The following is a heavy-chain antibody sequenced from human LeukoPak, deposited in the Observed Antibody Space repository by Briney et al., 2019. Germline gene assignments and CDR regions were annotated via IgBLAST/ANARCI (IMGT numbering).Heavy chain of an antibody. CDR1: GFTFSGSA. J-gene: IGHJ4*02. CDR3: TRHGASGDY. Sequence: GGSLRLSCAASGFTFSGSAMHWVRQASGKGLEWVDRIRSKANSYATAYAASVKGRFTISRDDPKNTAYLQMNSLKTEDTAVYYCTRHGASGDYWGQGTLVTVSS. V-gene: IGHV3-73*01. D-gene: IGHD3-16*01. CDR2: IRSKANSYAT.